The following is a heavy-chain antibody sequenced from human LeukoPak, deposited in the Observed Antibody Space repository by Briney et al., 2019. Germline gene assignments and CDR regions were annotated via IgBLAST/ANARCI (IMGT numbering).Heavy chain of an antibody. CDR3: ASRYCSGGSCYNPY. J-gene: IGHJ4*02. V-gene: IGHV3-11*03. CDR1: GFTFSDYY. Sequence: GGSLRLSCAASGFTFSDYYMSWIRQAPGKGLEWVSYISSSSSYTNYADSVKGRFTISRDNAKNSLHLQMNSLRAEDTAVYYCASRYCSGGSCYNPYWGQGTLVTVSS. D-gene: IGHD2-15*01. CDR2: ISSSSSYT.